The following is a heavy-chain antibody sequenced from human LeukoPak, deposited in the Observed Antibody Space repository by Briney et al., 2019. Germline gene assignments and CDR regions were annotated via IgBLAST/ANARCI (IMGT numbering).Heavy chain of an antibody. CDR2: ISGSGGST. J-gene: IGHJ4*02. CDR3: AKVSGQWLLLAYFDY. D-gene: IGHD3-22*01. Sequence: SGGSLRLSCAASGFTFSSYAMSWVRQAPGKGLEWVSAISGSGGSTYYADSVKGRFTISRDNSKNTLYLQMNSLRAKDTAVYYCAKVSGQWLLLAYFDYWGQGTLVTVSS. V-gene: IGHV3-23*01. CDR1: GFTFSSYA.